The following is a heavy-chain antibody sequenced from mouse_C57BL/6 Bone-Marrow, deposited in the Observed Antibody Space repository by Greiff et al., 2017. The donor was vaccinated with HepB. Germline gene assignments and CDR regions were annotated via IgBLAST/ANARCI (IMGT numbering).Heavy chain of an antibody. CDR2: INPNNGGT. V-gene: IGHV1-26*01. CDR1: GYTFTDYY. D-gene: IGHD2-2*01. Sequence: VQLKQSGPELVKPGASVKISCKASGYTFTDYYMNWVKQSHGKSLEWIGDINPNNGGTSYNQKFKGKATLTVAKSSSTAYMELRSLTSEDSAVYYCARLLWLRRAYFDYWGQGTTLTVSS. J-gene: IGHJ2*01. CDR3: ARLLWLRRAYFDY.